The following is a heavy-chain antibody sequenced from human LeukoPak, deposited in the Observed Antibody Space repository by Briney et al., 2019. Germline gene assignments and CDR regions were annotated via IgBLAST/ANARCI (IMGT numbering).Heavy chain of an antibody. V-gene: IGHV4-59*01. CDR3: ARMYSGTSYYFDY. CDR2: IYDSGST. D-gene: IGHD1-26*01. CDR1: GGPIRSSY. Sequence: SETLSLTCTVSGGPIRSSYWSWLRQPPGKGLEWIGHIYDSGSTNYNPSLKSRVTISVDTSKNQFSLKLSSVTAADTAVYYCARMYSGTSYYFDYWGQGTLVTVSS. J-gene: IGHJ4*02.